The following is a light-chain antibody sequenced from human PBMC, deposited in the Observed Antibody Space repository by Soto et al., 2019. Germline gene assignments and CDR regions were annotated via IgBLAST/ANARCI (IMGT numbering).Light chain of an antibody. CDR3: QQRSNWPLT. J-gene: IGKJ4*01. CDR1: QSLTGGY. CDR2: GAS. V-gene: IGKV3-11*01. Sequence: PGERATLSCRASQSLTGGYLAWYQQKPGQAPRLVIFGASSRATGIPDRFSGSGSGTDFTLTISSLEPEDFAVYYCQQRSNWPLTFGGGTKVDIK.